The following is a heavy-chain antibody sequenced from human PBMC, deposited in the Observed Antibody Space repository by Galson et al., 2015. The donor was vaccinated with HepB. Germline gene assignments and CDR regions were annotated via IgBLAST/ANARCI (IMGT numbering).Heavy chain of an antibody. V-gene: IGHV3-49*03. Sequence: SLRLSCAASGFTFGDYAMSWFRQAPGKGLEWVGFIRSKAYSGTTEYAASVKGRFTISRDDSKSIAYLQMNSLKTEDTAVYYCTRVRGYYDFWSGYYWGQGYYYYMDVWGKGTTVTVSS. CDR2: IRSKAYSGTT. CDR3: TRVRGYYDFWSGYYWGQGYYYYMDV. J-gene: IGHJ6*03. D-gene: IGHD3-3*01. CDR1: GFTFGDYA.